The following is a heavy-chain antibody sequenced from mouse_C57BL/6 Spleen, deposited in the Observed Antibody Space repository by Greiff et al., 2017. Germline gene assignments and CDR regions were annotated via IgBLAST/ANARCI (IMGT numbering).Heavy chain of an antibody. CDR3: ARKGTTAVGYFDY. J-gene: IGHJ2*01. CDR1: GYTFTSYW. Sequence: VQLQQPGAELVKPGASVKLSCKASGYTFTSYWMHWVKQRPGQGLEWIGMIHPNSGSTNYNEKFKSKATLTVDKSSSTAYMELRSLTSEDSAVYFCARKGTTAVGYFDYWGQGTTLTVSS. V-gene: IGHV1-64*01. CDR2: IHPNSGST. D-gene: IGHD1-2*01.